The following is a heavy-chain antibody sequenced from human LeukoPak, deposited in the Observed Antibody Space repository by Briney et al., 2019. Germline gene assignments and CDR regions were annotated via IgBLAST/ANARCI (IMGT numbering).Heavy chain of an antibody. Sequence: GGSLRLSCAASGFTFSSYGMHWVRQAPGKGLEWVAVISYDGSNKYYADSVKGRFTISRDNSKNTLYLQMNSLRAEDTAVNYCAKAPYDSSVLDYWGQGTLVTVSS. CDR2: ISYDGSNK. V-gene: IGHV3-30*18. CDR3: AKAPYDSSVLDY. CDR1: GFTFSSYG. J-gene: IGHJ4*02. D-gene: IGHD3-22*01.